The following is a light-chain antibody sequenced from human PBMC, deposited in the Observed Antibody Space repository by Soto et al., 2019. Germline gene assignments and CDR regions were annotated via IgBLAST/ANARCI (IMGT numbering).Light chain of an antibody. CDR3: QQRSNWPLT. V-gene: IGKV3-11*01. J-gene: IGKJ4*01. CDR1: QSVSDN. Sequence: EIVMTQSPVTLSVSPGERATLSCRASQSVSDNLAWYQQKPGQAPRLLIYDASNRATGIPARFSGSGSGTDFTLTISSLEPEDFAVYYCQQRSNWPLTFGGGSNMEIK. CDR2: DAS.